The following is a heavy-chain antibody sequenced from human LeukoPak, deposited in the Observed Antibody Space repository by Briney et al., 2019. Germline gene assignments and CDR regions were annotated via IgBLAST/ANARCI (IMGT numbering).Heavy chain of an antibody. CDR3: ARGYSGSYGRFDP. D-gene: IGHD1-26*01. CDR2: IYYSGST. CDR1: GGSISSFY. J-gene: IGHJ5*02. V-gene: IGHV4-59*01. Sequence: SETLSLTCTVSGGSISSFYWSWIRQPPGKGLEWIGYIYYSGSTNYNPSLKSRVTISVGTSKNQFSLNLSSVTAADTAVYYCARGYSGSYGRFDPWGQGTLVTVSS.